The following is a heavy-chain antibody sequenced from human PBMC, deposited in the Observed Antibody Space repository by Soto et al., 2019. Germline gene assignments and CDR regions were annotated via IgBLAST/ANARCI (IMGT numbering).Heavy chain of an antibody. CDR1: GYTFTGYF. Sequence: QVQLVQSGAEVKKPGASVKVSCMASGYTFTGYFMHWVRQAPGQGLEWMGWINPNSGGTSYAQKVQGRVTMTRDTSISTAYMELTRLRSDDTAVYYCARDYGDYDNWFDPWGQGTLVTVSS. CDR3: ARDYGDYDNWFDP. V-gene: IGHV1-2*02. J-gene: IGHJ5*02. D-gene: IGHD4-17*01. CDR2: INPNSGGT.